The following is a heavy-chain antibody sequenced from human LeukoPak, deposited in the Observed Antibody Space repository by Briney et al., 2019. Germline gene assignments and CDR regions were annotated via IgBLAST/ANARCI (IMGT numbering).Heavy chain of an antibody. CDR1: GFTFSDYN. D-gene: IGHD3-16*01. CDR2: IHNDGRVT. Sequence: GGSLRLSCAASGFTFSDYNMRWIRQAPGKGLEWVANIHNDGRVTNYVDSVKGRFTISRDDARNSVYLQLNSLRAEDTALYYCARGRGWVDHWGQGTLVTVSS. V-gene: IGHV3-7*01. J-gene: IGHJ4*02. CDR3: ARGRGWVDH.